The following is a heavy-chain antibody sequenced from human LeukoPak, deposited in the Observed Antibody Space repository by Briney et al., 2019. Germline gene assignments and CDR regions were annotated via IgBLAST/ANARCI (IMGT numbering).Heavy chain of an antibody. CDR3: ASRPPYGALSDAFDI. D-gene: IGHD4/OR15-4a*01. Sequence: GESLKISCKGSGYSFTSYWIGWVRQMPGKGLEWMGIIYPGDSDTRYSPSFQGQVTISADKSISTAYLQWSSLKASDTAMYYCASRPPYGALSDAFDIWGQGTMVTVSS. CDR1: GYSFTSYW. CDR2: IYPGDSDT. V-gene: IGHV5-51*01. J-gene: IGHJ3*02.